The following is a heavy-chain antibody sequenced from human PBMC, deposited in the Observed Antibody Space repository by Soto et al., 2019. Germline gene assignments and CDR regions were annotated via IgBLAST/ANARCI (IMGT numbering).Heavy chain of an antibody. Sequence: QVQLQESGPGLLKPSQILSLTCSVSGGSISSGGYYWTWIRQRPGKGLEWIGFVYYSGITYHSPSLAGRLSMPVDTSQNQFSTRLTSVTAADTAVYYCASCVRHLTFDGGFGLDVWGQGTTVTVS. CDR2: VYYSGIT. CDR1: GGSISSGGYY. J-gene: IGHJ6*02. D-gene: IGHD6-25*01. V-gene: IGHV4-31*03. CDR3: ASCVRHLTFDGGFGLDV.